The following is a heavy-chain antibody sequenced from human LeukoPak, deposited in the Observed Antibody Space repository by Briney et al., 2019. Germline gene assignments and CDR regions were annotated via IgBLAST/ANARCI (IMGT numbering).Heavy chain of an antibody. CDR1: GGSISTYY. CDR2: IYTSGST. J-gene: IGHJ4*02. CDR3: ARNGLSATLLDY. D-gene: IGHD2-15*01. V-gene: IGHV4-4*07. Sequence: PSETLSLTCTVSGGSISTYYWSWIRQPAGKGLEWIGRIYTSGSTNYNPSLKSRVTMSVDTSKNQFPLKLSSVTAADTAVYYCARNGLSATLLDYWGQGTLVTVSS.